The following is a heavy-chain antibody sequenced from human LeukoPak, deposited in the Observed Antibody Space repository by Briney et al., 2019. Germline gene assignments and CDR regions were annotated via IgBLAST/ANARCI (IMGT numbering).Heavy chain of an antibody. Sequence: SETLSLTCSVSGGSISNSSYFWGWLRQSPGKGLEWIGSIYDSETTYYNPSPKSRVTISVITSRNQLSLRLTSVTAADTAVYFCVRGVNFCPTSHCRGDYFGSWGQGSLVSVSS. CDR2: IYDSETT. J-gene: IGHJ4*02. CDR1: GGSISNSSYF. CDR3: VRGVNFCPTSHCRGDYFGS. V-gene: IGHV4-39*01. D-gene: IGHD3-3*01.